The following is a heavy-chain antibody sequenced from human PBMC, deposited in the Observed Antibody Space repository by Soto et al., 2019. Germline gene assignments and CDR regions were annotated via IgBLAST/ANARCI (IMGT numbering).Heavy chain of an antibody. J-gene: IGHJ4*02. CDR3: ATTRKDSSGWFLYFDY. Sequence: ASVKVSCKASGYTFTGYYMHWVRQAPGQGLEWMGWINPNSGGTNYAQKFQGWVTMTRDTSISTAYMELSRLRSDDTAVYYCATTRKDSSGWFLYFDYWGQGTLVTVSS. D-gene: IGHD6-19*01. V-gene: IGHV1-2*04. CDR2: INPNSGGT. CDR1: GYTFTGYY.